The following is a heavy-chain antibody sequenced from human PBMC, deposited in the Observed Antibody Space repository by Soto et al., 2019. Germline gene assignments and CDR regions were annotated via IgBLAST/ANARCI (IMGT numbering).Heavy chain of an antibody. J-gene: IGHJ4*02. V-gene: IGHV3-30*18. CDR2: ISYDGSEK. CDR3: EKKFDSSGDLFCFDY. CDR1: GFSFRNFG. D-gene: IGHD3-22*01. Sequence: PGGSLRLSCAASGFSFRNFGMHWVRQAPGKGLEWVAVISYDGSEKDYADSVEGRLTISRDNSKYTVDLQMNSLRVEDTAVYYCEKKFDSSGDLFCFDYWGQGTLVTVYS.